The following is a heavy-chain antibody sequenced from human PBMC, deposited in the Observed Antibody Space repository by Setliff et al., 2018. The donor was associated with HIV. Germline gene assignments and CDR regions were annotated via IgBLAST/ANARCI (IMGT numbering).Heavy chain of an antibody. Sequence: SVKVSCKASGGTFSRNAISWVRQAPGQGLEWMGRIIPIFGTANYAQKFQGRVTITADKSTSTAYMELSSLRSEDTAVYYCARDPTITMTTPGYFDYWGQGTQVTV. CDR2: IIPIFGTA. D-gene: IGHD5-12*01. V-gene: IGHV1-69*06. J-gene: IGHJ4*02. CDR1: GGTFSRNA. CDR3: ARDPTITMTTPGYFDY.